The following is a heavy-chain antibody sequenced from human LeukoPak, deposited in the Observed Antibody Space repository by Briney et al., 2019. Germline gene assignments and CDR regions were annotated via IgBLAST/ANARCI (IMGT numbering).Heavy chain of an antibody. CDR2: INSDGSST. J-gene: IGHJ6*03. Sequence: RGESLKISCVASGFTFSYYWMHWVRQAPGKGLVWVSRINSDGSSTTYADSVKGRFIISRDNAKNTVYLQMNSLRAEDTAVYYCARGSQWLDYYMDVWGKGTTVTVSS. V-gene: IGHV3-74*01. D-gene: IGHD6-19*01. CDR1: GFTFSYYW. CDR3: ARGSQWLDYYMDV.